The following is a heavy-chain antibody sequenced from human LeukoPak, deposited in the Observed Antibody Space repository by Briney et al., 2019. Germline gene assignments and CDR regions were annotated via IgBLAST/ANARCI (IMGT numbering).Heavy chain of an antibody. CDR3: ARDIVLIAVAVRGSFDI. J-gene: IGHJ3*02. D-gene: IGHD6-19*01. CDR2: INWNGGST. V-gene: IGHV3-20*04. Sequence: GGSLRLSCAASGFPFDDYGMNWVRQVPGKGLEWVPGINWNGGSTGYADSVKGRFTISRDNAKNSLYLQMNSLRAEDTALYYCARDIVLIAVAVRGSFDIWGQGTMVTVSS. CDR1: GFPFDDYG.